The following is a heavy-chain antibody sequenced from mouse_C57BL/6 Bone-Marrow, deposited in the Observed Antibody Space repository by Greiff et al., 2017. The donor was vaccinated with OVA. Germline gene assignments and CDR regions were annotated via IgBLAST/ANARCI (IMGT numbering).Heavy chain of an antibody. CDR1: EYEFPSHD. Sequence: LFPPGESLTLSCESNEYEFPSHDMSWVRKTPEKRLELVAAINSDGGSTYYPDTMERRFIISRDNTKKTLYLQMSSLRSEDTALYYCARPPAYYTGYYAMDYWGQGTSVTVSS. D-gene: IGHD2-12*01. CDR2: INSDGGST. J-gene: IGHJ4*01. CDR3: ARPPAYYTGYYAMDY. V-gene: IGHV5-2*01.